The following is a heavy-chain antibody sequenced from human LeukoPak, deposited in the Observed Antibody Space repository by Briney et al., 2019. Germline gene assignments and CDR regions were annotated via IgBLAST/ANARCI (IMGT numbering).Heavy chain of an antibody. V-gene: IGHV3-21*01. D-gene: IGHD6-13*01. J-gene: IGHJ4*02. Sequence: GGSLRLSCAASGLTFSSYSMNWVRQAPGKGLEWVSSISSSSSYIYYADSVKGRFTISRDNAKNSLYLQMNSLRAEDTAVYYCARASFSRSSSWSHFEYWGQGTLVTVSS. CDR1: GLTFSSYS. CDR3: ARASFSRSSSWSHFEY. CDR2: ISSSSSYI.